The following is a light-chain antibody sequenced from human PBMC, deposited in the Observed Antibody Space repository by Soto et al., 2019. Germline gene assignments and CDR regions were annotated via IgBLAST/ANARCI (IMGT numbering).Light chain of an antibody. Sequence: ETVYTQTPGTLSLSPGERATLSRRASQCVSSRYSAWYQQKPGQAPRLLIYGASTRATGIPDRFSGSGSETDFTLTISRVEPEDVAVYYCQHCRSSPRTFGQGTKVDIK. V-gene: IGKV3-20*01. CDR2: GAS. J-gene: IGKJ1*01. CDR1: QCVSSRY. CDR3: QHCRSSPRT.